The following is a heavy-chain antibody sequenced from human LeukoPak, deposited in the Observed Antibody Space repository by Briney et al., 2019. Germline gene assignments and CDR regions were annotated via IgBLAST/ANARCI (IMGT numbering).Heavy chain of an antibody. Sequence: AAVKVSCKASGYTFTGYYMHSVRQAPGQRLEWMGWVNPNRGATNYAQKFQGSVTMTRDTSISTAYMELSRLRSDDTAVYYCARGADIGYSGYDWGDYYYMDVWGKGTTVTVSS. CDR2: VNPNRGAT. V-gene: IGHV1-2*02. J-gene: IGHJ6*03. CDR1: GYTFTGYY. CDR3: ARGADIGYSGYDWGDYYYMDV. D-gene: IGHD5-12*01.